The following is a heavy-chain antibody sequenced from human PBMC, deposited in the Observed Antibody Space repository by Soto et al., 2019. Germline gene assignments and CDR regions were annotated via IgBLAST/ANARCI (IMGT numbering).Heavy chain of an antibody. CDR2: ISAYNGNT. D-gene: IGHD2-21*01. V-gene: IGHV1-18*01. CDR1: GYTFISHS. CDR3: ARGAFCGGAPGCRDMDV. Sequence: ASVKVSCKSSGYTFISHSITWVRQAPGQGLEWVGRISAYNGNTNYAQKLQGRVTMTTDTSTNTAYMELRNLRSDDTAVYYCARGAFCGGAPGCRDMDVWGQGTTLTVSS. J-gene: IGHJ6*02.